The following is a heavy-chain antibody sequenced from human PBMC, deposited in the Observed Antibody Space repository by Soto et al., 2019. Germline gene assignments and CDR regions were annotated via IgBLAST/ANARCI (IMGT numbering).Heavy chain of an antibody. V-gene: IGHV4-39*01. Sequence: ETLSLPCTVSGGYISSSSYYWGWIRQPPGKGLEWIGSIYYSGSTYYNPSLKSRVTISVDTSKNQFSLKLSSVTAADTAVYYCARRRSGSRNWFDPWGQGTLVTVSS. J-gene: IGHJ5*02. CDR1: GGYISSSSYY. CDR2: IYYSGST. D-gene: IGHD1-26*01. CDR3: ARRRSGSRNWFDP.